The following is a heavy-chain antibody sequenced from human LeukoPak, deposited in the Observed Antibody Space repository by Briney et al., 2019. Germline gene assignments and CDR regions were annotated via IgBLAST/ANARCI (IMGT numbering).Heavy chain of an antibody. CDR3: AKPAGWYYDSSGYFNY. Sequence: GGSLRLSCTASGFTFSSYAMNWVRQAPGKGLEWVSGISGSGTSTYYADSVKGRFTISRDNSSNTLYLQMNSLRAEDTAVYYCAKPAGWYYDSSGYFNYWGQGILVTVSS. J-gene: IGHJ4*02. CDR2: ISGSGTST. V-gene: IGHV3-23*01. D-gene: IGHD3-22*01. CDR1: GFTFSSYA.